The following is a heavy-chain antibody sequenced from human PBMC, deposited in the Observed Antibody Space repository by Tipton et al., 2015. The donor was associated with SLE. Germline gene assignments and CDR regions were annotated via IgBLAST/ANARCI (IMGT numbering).Heavy chain of an antibody. CDR2: IYTDGGT. J-gene: IGHJ4*02. CDR1: GFSVSGNY. V-gene: IGHV3-53*05. Sequence: SLRLSCAASGFSVSGNYMTWVRQASGRPLQWVSTIYTDGGTYYADSVKGRFIISRDNSRNVLYLQMNSLRADDTAVYFCATRRISGDYWGQGTPVTVSS. CDR3: ATRRISGDY. D-gene: IGHD1-20*01.